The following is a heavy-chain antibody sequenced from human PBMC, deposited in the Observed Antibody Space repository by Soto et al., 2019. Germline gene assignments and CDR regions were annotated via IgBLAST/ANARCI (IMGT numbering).Heavy chain of an antibody. D-gene: IGHD3-10*01. CDR3: ARQPATTYGSAGPPDV. CDR1: GGSISRSSYY. V-gene: IGHV4-39*01. CDR2: IYYSGST. Sequence: SETLSLTCTVSGGSISRSSYYWGWIRQPPGKGLEWIGSIYYSGSTYCNPSLKSRVTIFVDTSKNQFSLKLSCVTAADTAVYYCARQPATTYGSAGPPDVWGQGTTVTVSS. J-gene: IGHJ6*02.